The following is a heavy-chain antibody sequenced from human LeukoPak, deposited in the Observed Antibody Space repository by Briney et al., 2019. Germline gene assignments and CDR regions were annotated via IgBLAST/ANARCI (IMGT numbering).Heavy chain of an antibody. CDR2: IYYSGST. D-gene: IGHD6-13*01. CDR1: GGSISSYY. CDR3: ARDGIAAAGGFDY. J-gene: IGHJ4*02. V-gene: IGHV4-59*01. Sequence: SEALSLTCTVSGGSISSYYWSWIRQPPGKGLEWIGYIYYSGSTNYNPSLKSRVTISVDTSNNQFSLKLSSVTAADTAVYYCARDGIAAAGGFDYWGQGTLVSV.